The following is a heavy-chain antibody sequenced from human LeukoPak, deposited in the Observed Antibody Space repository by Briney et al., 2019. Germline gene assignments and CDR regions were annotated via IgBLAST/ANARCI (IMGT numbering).Heavy chain of an antibody. CDR1: GFTVSSNS. J-gene: IGHJ4*02. CDR3: ATYRQVLLPFES. V-gene: IGHV3-53*01. D-gene: IGHD2-8*02. CDR2: IFSST. Sequence: PGGSLRLSCTVSGFTVSSNSMSWVRQAPGKGLEWVSFIFSSTHYSDSVKGRFTISRDNSKSTLSLQMNSLRAEDTAIYYCATYRQVLLPFESWGQGTLVTVSS.